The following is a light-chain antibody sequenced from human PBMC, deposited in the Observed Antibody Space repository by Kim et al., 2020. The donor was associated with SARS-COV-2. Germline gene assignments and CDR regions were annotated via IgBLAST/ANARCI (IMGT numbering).Light chain of an antibody. J-gene: IGLJ2*01. Sequence: GKTVTISCTRSSGNIASYYVQWYQQRPGSAPTTVIYEDNQRPSGVPDRFSGSIDMSSNSASLTISGLKTEDEADYHCQSYDSSTVVFGGGTQLTVL. CDR2: EDN. CDR3: QSYDSSTVV. CDR1: SGNIASYY. V-gene: IGLV6-57*03.